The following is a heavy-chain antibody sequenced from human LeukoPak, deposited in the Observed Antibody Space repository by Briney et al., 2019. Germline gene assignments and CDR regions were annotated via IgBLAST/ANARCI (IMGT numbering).Heavy chain of an antibody. Sequence: GGSLRLSCAASGFTFSSYAMNWVRQAPGQGLEWVSGISGSGAGTNYAGSVKGRFTISRDNSKNTLYLQMNSLRAEDTAVYYCAKAYCSSTICYWNYWGQGTLVTVSS. CDR1: GFTFSSYA. D-gene: IGHD2-2*01. J-gene: IGHJ4*02. V-gene: IGHV3-23*01. CDR3: AKAYCSSTICYWNY. CDR2: ISGSGAGT.